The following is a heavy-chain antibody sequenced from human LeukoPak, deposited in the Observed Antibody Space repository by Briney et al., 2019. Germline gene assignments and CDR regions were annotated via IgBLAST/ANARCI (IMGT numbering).Heavy chain of an antibody. CDR3: ARRTVEVDDY. V-gene: IGHV3-23*01. CDR1: GFIFSSYA. D-gene: IGHD7-27*01. J-gene: IGHJ4*02. Sequence: GGSLRLSCAASGFIFSSYAMSWVRQAPGKGLEWVSAISDSGGSTYYADSVKGRFTISRDNSKNTLYLQMNSLRAEDTAVYYCARRTVEVDDYWGQGTLVTVSS. CDR2: ISDSGGST.